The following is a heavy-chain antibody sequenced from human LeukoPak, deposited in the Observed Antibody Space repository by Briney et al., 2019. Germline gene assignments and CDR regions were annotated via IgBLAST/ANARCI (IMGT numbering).Heavy chain of an antibody. V-gene: IGHV4-4*07. CDR3: ARDVPSAFSGTYVDV. CDR2: IYTSGTT. CDR1: GASIRNNY. D-gene: IGHD1-26*01. J-gene: IGHJ6*02. Sequence: SETLSLTCTVSGASIRNNYWSWIRQPAGKGLEWIGRIYTSGTTTYNPSLESRVTMSVDTSKNQFSLNLSSVTAADTAVYYCARDVPSAFSGTYVDVWGRGTTVTVSS.